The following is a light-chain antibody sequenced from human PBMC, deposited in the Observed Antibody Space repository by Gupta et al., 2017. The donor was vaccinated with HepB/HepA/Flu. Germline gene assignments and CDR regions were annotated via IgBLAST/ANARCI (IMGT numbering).Light chain of an antibody. Sequence: QSVLTQPPSASGTPGQRVTISCSGSSSNIGSNTVNWYRQLPGTAPKLLIYNNNRRPSGVPDRFSGPKSGTSASLAISGLQSEDEADYYCAQWDDSPWSGVFGGGTKLTVL. CDR3: AQWDDSPWSGV. CDR2: NNN. J-gene: IGLJ2*01. V-gene: IGLV1-44*01. CDR1: SSNIGSNT.